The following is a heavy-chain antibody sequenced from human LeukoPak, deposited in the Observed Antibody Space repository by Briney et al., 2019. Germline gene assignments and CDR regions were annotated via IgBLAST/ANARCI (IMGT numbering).Heavy chain of an antibody. CDR3: AEGDGDWYFDL. CDR1: GGSISSSSYY. Sequence: SETLSLTCTVSGGSISSSSYYWGWIRQPPGKGLEWIGSIYYSGSTYYNPSLKSRVTISVDTSKNQFSLKLSSVTAADTAVYYCAEGDGDWYFDLWGRGTLVTVSS. D-gene: IGHD4-17*01. CDR2: IYYSGST. J-gene: IGHJ2*01. V-gene: IGHV4-39*01.